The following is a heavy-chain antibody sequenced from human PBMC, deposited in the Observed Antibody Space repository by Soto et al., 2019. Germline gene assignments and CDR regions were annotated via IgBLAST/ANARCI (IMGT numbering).Heavy chain of an antibody. CDR2: LIPVFGTA. J-gene: IGHJ6*02. CDR1: GGTFSSYA. Sequence: QVQLVKAGAEVKKPGSSGKVSCTSSGGTFSSYAYSWVRQAPGQGLEWLGGLIPVFGTATYAQTFQARLTITADESTRTAYMELSSLRSEDTAVYYCARSHRVLGYFYYGMDVWGQGTTVTVSS. CDR3: ARSHRVLGYFYYGMDV. V-gene: IGHV1-69*01.